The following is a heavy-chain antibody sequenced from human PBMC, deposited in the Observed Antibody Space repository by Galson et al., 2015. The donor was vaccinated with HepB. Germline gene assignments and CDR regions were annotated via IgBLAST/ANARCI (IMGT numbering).Heavy chain of an antibody. CDR3: AKEGLNYYDSSAYGMDV. V-gene: IGHV3-9*01. Sequence: SLRLSCAASGFTFDDYAMHWVRQAPGKGLEWVSGISWNSGSIGYADSVKGRFTISRDNAKNSLYLQMNSLRAEDTALYYCAKEGLNYYDSSAYGMDVWGQGTTVTVSS. CDR1: GFTFDDYA. CDR2: ISWNSGSI. J-gene: IGHJ6*02. D-gene: IGHD3-22*01.